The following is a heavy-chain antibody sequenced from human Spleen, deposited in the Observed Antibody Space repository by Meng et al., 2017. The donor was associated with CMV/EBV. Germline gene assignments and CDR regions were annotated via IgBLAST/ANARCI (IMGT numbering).Heavy chain of an antibody. D-gene: IGHD5-18*01. V-gene: IGHV3-30*19. CDR3: ARDLHRYGYRYYFDY. Sequence: GESLKISCITSGFTFSRYGMHWVRQAPGQGLEWVAVISNDGSNKYYADSVKGRFTISRDNSKNTLYLQMNSLRAEDTAVYYCARDLHRYGYRYYFDYWGQGTLVTVSS. CDR2: ISNDGSNK. CDR1: GFTFSRYG. J-gene: IGHJ4*02.